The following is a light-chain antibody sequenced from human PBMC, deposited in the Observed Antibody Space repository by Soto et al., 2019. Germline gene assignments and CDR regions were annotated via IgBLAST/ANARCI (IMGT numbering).Light chain of an antibody. CDR3: AAWGDSLSGFYV. V-gene: IGLV1-44*01. CDR1: SSNIGSST. CDR2: SNN. J-gene: IGLJ1*01. Sequence: QSVLTQPPSASGTPGQRVTISCSGSSSNIGSSTVSWYQQLPGTAPKLLIYSNNQRPSGVPDRFSGSKSGTSASLAISGLQSEDEADYYCAAWGDSLSGFYVFGTGTKVTVL.